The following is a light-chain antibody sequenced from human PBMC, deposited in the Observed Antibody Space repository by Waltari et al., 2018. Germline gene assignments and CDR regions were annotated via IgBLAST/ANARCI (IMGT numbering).Light chain of an antibody. Sequence: QSALTQPRSVSGSPGQSVTISCTGTSSAVGGYNYVSWYHQHPGKAPKLMIHDVNKRPSGVPDRFAGSKSGNTASLTISGLQAEDEADYYCCSYAGSYIFGVFGGGTKLTVL. CDR3: CSYAGSYIFGV. V-gene: IGLV2-11*01. CDR2: DVN. J-gene: IGLJ2*01. CDR1: SSAVGGYNY.